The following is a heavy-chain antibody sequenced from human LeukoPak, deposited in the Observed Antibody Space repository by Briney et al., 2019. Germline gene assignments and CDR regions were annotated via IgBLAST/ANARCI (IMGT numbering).Heavy chain of an antibody. CDR3: ARVVCSSTTCFDWDY. V-gene: IGHV1-8*02. CDR2: MNPNSGNT. J-gene: IGHJ4*02. Sequence: ASVKASCKASGYTFTSYDINWVRQATGQGLEWMGWMNPNSGNTGYAQKFQGRVTVTRNTSISTAYMELSSLRSEDTAVYYCARVVCSSTTCFDWDYWGQGTQVTVSS. D-gene: IGHD2-2*01. CDR1: GYTFTSYD.